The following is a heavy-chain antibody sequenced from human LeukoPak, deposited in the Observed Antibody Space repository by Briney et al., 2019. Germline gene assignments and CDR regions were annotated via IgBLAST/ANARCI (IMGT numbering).Heavy chain of an antibody. CDR3: ARSHYYDSSGYYYGNWFDP. J-gene: IGHJ5*02. V-gene: IGHV4-39*07. CDR2: INHSGST. CDR1: GGSVSSGSYY. Sequence: SETLSLTCTVSGGSVSSGSYYWSWIRQPPGKGLEWIGEINHSGSTNYNPSLKSRVTISVDTSKNQFSLKLSSVTAADTAVYYCARSHYYDSSGYYYGNWFDPWGQGTLVTVSS. D-gene: IGHD3-22*01.